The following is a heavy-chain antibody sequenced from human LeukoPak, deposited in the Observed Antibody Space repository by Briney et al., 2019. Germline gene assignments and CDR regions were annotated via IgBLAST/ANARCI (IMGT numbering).Heavy chain of an antibody. CDR3: ARGQQLVRFVSAEYFQH. D-gene: IGHD6-13*01. Sequence: SETLSLTCTVSGGSISSYYWSWIRQPAGKGLERIGRIYTSGSTNYNPALKSRVTMSVDTSKNQFSLKLSSVTAADTAVYYCARGQQLVRFVSAEYFQHWGQGTLVTVSS. V-gene: IGHV4-4*07. CDR1: GGSISSYY. J-gene: IGHJ1*01. CDR2: IYTSGST.